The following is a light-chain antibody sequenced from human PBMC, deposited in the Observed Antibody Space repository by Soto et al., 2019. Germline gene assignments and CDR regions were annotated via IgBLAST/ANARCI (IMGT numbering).Light chain of an antibody. CDR2: GNT. J-gene: IGLJ1*01. Sequence: QSVLTQPPSVSGALGQRVTISCTGITSNIGAGYDVHWYQLLPGRAPKLLIYGNTNRPSGVPDRFSGSKSATSASLAITGLQAEDEAIYYCQSYDNTLTGPLHVFGPGTKVTVL. V-gene: IGLV1-40*01. CDR3: QSYDNTLTGPLHV. CDR1: TSNIGAGYD.